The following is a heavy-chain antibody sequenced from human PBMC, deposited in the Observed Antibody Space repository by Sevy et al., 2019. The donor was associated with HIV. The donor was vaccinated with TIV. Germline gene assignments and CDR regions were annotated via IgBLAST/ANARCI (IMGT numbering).Heavy chain of an antibody. Sequence: LSLTCAASGFNFSTYNMNWVRQAPGKGLEWVSSITFSSNYIYYADSVKGRFTISRDNAKNSLYLQMNSLRAEDTAVYYCARSWEQQLHDAFDIWGQWTMVTVSS. J-gene: IGHJ3*02. CDR3: ARSWEQQLHDAFDI. CDR1: GFNFSTYN. D-gene: IGHD6-13*01. CDR2: ITFSSNYI. V-gene: IGHV3-21*01.